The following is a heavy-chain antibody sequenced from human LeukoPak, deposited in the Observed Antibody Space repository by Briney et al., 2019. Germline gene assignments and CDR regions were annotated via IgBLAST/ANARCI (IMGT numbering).Heavy chain of an antibody. CDR3: AKFNDYMVRGATIDY. Sequence: PGGSLRLSCAASGFTFSSYAMSWVRQAPGKGLEWVSAISGSGGSTSYADSVKGRFTISRDNSKNTLYLQMNSLRAEDTAVYYCAKFNDYMVRGATIDYWGQGTLVTVSS. CDR1: GFTFSSYA. CDR2: ISGSGGST. J-gene: IGHJ4*02. D-gene: IGHD3-10*01. V-gene: IGHV3-23*01.